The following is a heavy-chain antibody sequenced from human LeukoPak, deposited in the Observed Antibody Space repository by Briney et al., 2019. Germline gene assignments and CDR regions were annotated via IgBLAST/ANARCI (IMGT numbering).Heavy chain of an antibody. J-gene: IGHJ4*02. V-gene: IGHV3-23*01. Sequence: GGTLRLSCAASGFTFSNHGMNWVRQAPGKGLEWVSGISPSGDITYYADSVKGRFTISRDNSKNTLHLGVISLTAEDTAVYYCAKDDAWIRFGEWSQGTLVTVSS. CDR1: GFTFSNHG. D-gene: IGHD3-10*01. CDR3: AKDDAWIRFGE. CDR2: ISPSGDIT.